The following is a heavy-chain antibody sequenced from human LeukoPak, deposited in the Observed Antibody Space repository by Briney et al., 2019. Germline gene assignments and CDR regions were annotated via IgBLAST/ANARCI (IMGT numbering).Heavy chain of an antibody. CDR3: ARRVRAVAGYYYYYMDV. Sequence: GGSLRLSCAASGFTFSSYAMHWVRQAPGKGLEWVAVISYDGSNKYYADSVKGRFTISRDNSKNTLYLQMNSLRAEDTAVYYCARRVRAVAGYYYYYMDVWGKGTTVTISS. D-gene: IGHD6-19*01. V-gene: IGHV3-30*04. J-gene: IGHJ6*03. CDR2: ISYDGSNK. CDR1: GFTFSSYA.